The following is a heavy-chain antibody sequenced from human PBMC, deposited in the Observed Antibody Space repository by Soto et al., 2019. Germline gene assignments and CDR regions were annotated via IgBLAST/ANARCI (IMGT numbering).Heavy chain of an antibody. CDR3: ARDFHGRWDDVADMRWNFDT. Sequence: SETLSLTCTVTGGSINTYYWSWIRQSAGKGLEWIGRVYTTGSTNYNPSLKSRVTISVDTSRNQFSLSLRSVTAADTAVYYCARDFHGRWDDVADMRWNFDTWGQGTLVTVSS. CDR1: GGSINTYY. CDR2: VYTTGST. D-gene: IGHD1-1*01. J-gene: IGHJ5*02. V-gene: IGHV4-4*07.